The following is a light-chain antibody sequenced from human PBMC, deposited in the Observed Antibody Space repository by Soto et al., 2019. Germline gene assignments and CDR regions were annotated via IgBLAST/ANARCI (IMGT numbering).Light chain of an antibody. CDR1: QRVSSN. CDR3: QQYNNWLT. CDR2: GAS. J-gene: IGKJ4*01. V-gene: IGKV3-15*01. Sequence: EIVMTQSPATLSVYPGERATLSCRASQRVSSNLAWYQQKPGQAPRLLIYGASTRATGIPARFSGSGSGTEFTLTISSLQSEDFAVYYCQQYNNWLTFGGGTKVEIK.